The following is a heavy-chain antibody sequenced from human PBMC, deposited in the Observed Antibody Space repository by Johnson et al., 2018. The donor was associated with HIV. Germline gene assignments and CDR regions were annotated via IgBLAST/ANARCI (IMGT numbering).Heavy chain of an antibody. J-gene: IGHJ3*02. D-gene: IGHD2/OR15-2a*01. CDR2: ISYDGSNK. CDR3: AKSLFSISWRYDAFDM. Sequence: QVQLVESGGGVVQPGRSLRLSCAASAFSFSNYPMHWVRQAPGKGLEWVAVISYDGSNKYYADSVKGRFTISRDNSKNTLYLQMNSLRAEDTAVYYCAKSLFSISWRYDAFDMWGQGTMVTVS. CDR1: AFSFSNYP. V-gene: IGHV3-30*18.